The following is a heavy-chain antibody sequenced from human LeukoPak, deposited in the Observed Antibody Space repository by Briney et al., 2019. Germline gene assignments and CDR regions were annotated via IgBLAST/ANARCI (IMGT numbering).Heavy chain of an antibody. D-gene: IGHD2-15*01. CDR3: AKGPLFCSGGSCYSSPFDY. CDR2: ISGGGGST. J-gene: IGHJ4*02. CDR1: GFTFTSYS. Sequence: GGSLRLSCAASGFTFTSYSMNWVRQAPGKGLEWVSTISGGGGSTYYADSVKGRFTISRDNSKNTLYLQVNSLRAEDTAVYYCAKGPLFCSGGSCYSSPFDYWGQGTLVTVSS. V-gene: IGHV3-23*01.